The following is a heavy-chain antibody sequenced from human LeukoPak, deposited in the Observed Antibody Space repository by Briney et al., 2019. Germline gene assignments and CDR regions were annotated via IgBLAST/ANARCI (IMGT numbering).Heavy chain of an antibody. Sequence: GGSLRLSCAASGFTFSSYGMHWVRQAPGKGLEWVAVISYDGSNKYYADSVKGRFTISRDNSKNTLYLQMNSLRAEDTAVYYCAKDFPRQYSSSWYFCGMDVWGQGTTVTVSS. CDR3: AKDFPRQYSSSWYFCGMDV. J-gene: IGHJ6*02. V-gene: IGHV3-30*18. CDR1: GFTFSSYG. CDR2: ISYDGSNK. D-gene: IGHD6-13*01.